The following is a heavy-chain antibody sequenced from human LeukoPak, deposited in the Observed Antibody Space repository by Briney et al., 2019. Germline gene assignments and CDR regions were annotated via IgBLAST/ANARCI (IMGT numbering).Heavy chain of an antibody. Sequence: ASVKVSCKASGYTFTSCEINWVRQATGQGLEWMGWMSPNSGNTGYAQKFQGRVTMTRDTSISTAYMELGSLTSEDTAVYYCARNQRAIYDSSGYWSNWFDPWGQGTLVTVSS. CDR1: GYTFTSCE. V-gene: IGHV1-8*01. J-gene: IGHJ5*02. D-gene: IGHD3-22*01. CDR3: ARNQRAIYDSSGYWSNWFDP. CDR2: MSPNSGNT.